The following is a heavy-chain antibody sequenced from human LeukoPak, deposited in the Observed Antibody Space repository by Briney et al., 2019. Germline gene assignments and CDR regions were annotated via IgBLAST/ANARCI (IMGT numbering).Heavy chain of an antibody. J-gene: IGHJ6*03. CDR1: GYTFTVYY. CDR2: IIPVFAIA. Sequence: GASVKVSCKASGYTFTVYYMHWVRQAPGRGLEWMGGIIPVFAIANYAQKFQGRVTITADESTSTAYMELSSLRSEDTAVYYCARAVTTTDYYYYYYMDVWGKGTTVTVSS. V-gene: IGHV1-69*13. CDR3: ARAVTTTDYYYYYYMDV. D-gene: IGHD4-11*01.